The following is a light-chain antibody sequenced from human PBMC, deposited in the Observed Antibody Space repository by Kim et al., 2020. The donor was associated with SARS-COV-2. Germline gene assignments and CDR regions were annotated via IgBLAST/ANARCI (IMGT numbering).Light chain of an antibody. Sequence: GQSITITTTGTSNNIGTHNYVAWYQHHPGKAPTRISSDVTNRPSVVSDRVSGSKSGTTASLTISGLQAEDEADYHCSSYTTRSTWVFGGGTRVTVL. V-gene: IGLV2-14*03. CDR3: SSYTTRSTWV. CDR2: DVT. CDR1: SNNIGTHNY. J-gene: IGLJ3*02.